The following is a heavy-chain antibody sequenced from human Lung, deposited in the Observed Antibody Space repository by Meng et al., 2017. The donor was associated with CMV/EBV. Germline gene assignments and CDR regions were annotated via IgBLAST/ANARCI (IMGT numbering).Heavy chain of an antibody. J-gene: IGHJ6*02. V-gene: IGHV3-30*04. CDR2: ISYDGSNK. CDR1: GFTFSSYA. CDR3: ARAIRGFYYYYGMDV. Sequence: GGSXRLXXAASGFTFSSYAMHWVRQAPGKGLEWVAVISYDGSNKYYADSVKGRFTISRDNSKNTLYLQMNSLRAEDTAVYYCARAIRGFYYYYGMDVWGQGTXVTVSS. D-gene: IGHD3-22*01.